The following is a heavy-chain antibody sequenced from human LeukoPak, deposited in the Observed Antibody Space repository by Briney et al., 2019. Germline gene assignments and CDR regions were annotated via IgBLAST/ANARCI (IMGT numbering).Heavy chain of an antibody. D-gene: IGHD3-10*01. J-gene: IGHJ3*02. CDR2: IKSKTDGGTT. Sequence: GGSLRLSCTAFRFTFSNAWKSWVRQAPGKGLEWIGRIKSKTDGGTTDYAAPVKGRFTISRDDSKNTLYLQMNSLNTEDTAVYYCTTPTEPLCFAELLTASDIWAQGQWSPSLQ. CDR1: RFTFSNAW. CDR3: TTPTEPLCFAELLTASDI. V-gene: IGHV3-15*01.